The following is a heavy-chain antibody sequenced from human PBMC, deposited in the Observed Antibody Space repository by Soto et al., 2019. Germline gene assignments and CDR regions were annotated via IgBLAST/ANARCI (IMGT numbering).Heavy chain of an antibody. CDR2: IYYSGST. CDR1: GGSISSYY. Sequence: SETLSLTCTVSGGSISSYYWSWIRQPPGKGLEWIGYIYYSGSTNYNPSLKSRVTISVDTSKNQFSLKLSSVTAADTAVYYCARVPGYSSSWYTYYYMDVWGKGTTVTVSS. CDR3: ARVPGYSSSWYTYYYMDV. J-gene: IGHJ6*03. D-gene: IGHD6-13*01. V-gene: IGHV4-59*01.